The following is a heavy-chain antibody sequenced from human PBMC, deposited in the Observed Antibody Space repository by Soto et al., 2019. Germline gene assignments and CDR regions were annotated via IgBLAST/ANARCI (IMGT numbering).Heavy chain of an antibody. CDR3: ARVSVRGTTFFDP. CDR2: INPSGGST. V-gene: IGHV1-46*03. CDR1: GYTFTSYY. D-gene: IGHD3-10*01. J-gene: IGHJ5*02. Sequence: QVQLVQSGAEVKKPGASVKVSCKASGYTFTSYYMHWVRQAPGQGLEWMGIINPSGGSTSYAQKFQGRVTKTRNTSTRTVYMELSSLRSEDTAVYYCARVSVRGTTFFDPWGQGTLVTVSS.